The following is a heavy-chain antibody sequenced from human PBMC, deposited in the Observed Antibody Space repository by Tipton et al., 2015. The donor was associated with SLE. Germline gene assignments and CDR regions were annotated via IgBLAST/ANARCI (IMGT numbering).Heavy chain of an antibody. CDR1: GDSISSSSYH. CDR2: ISDVGST. V-gene: IGHV4-39*07. J-gene: IGHJ4*02. CDR3: ARDPYDSWSDYQATFDY. Sequence: TLSLTCTVSGDSISSSSYHWGWIRQPPGKGLEWIGSISDVGSTYSNPSLKSRVTMSVDTSKNQFSLKLTSMTAADTAVYYCARDPYDSWSDYQATFDYWGQGTLVTVSP. D-gene: IGHD3-3*01.